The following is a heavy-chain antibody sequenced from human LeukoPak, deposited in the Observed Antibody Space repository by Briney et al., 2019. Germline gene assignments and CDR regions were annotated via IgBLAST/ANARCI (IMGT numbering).Heavy chain of an antibody. D-gene: IGHD2-2*01. CDR2: IYYSEST. CDR3: ARDSCSSTSCRRKFDN. CDR1: GGSISSSNYF. V-gene: IGHV4-39*07. Sequence: SETLSLTCTVSGGSISSSNYFWGWIRQSPGKWLEWIGSIYYSESTYYNPSLKSRVTISVETSKIQFSLKLSSVTAADSAVYYCARDSCSSTSCRRKFDNWGQGTLVTVSS. J-gene: IGHJ4*02.